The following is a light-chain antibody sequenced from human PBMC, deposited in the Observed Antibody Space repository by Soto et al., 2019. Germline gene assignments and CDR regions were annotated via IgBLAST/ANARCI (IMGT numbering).Light chain of an antibody. J-gene: IGLJ3*02. CDR3: AAWDDSLSGWV. CDR2: SNN. CDR1: SSNIGSNY. V-gene: IGLV1-47*02. Sequence: QPVLTQPPSASGTPGQRVTISCSGRSSNIGSNYVYWYQQLPGTAPKLLIYSNNQRPSGVPDRFSGSKSGTSASLAISGLRSEDETDYYCAAWDDSLSGWVFGGGTKVTVL.